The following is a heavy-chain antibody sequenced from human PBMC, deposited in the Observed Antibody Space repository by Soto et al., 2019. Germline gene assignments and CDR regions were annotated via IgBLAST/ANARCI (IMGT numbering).Heavy chain of an antibody. CDR1: GGTFSSSA. D-gene: IGHD1-7*01. Sequence: QVQLVQSGAEVKKPGSSVKVSCQASGGTFSSSAISWVRQAPGQGLEWMGGIIPIFGTPTYTQKFQGRVTITADKSTSTAYLELSSLRSEYTAVYYCSRPELELAPYYYYAMAVWGQGTTVTVSS. CDR2: IIPIFGTP. J-gene: IGHJ6*02. CDR3: SRPELELAPYYYYAMAV. V-gene: IGHV1-69*06.